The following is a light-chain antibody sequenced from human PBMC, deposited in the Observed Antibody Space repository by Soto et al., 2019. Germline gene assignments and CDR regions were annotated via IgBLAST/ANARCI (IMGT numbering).Light chain of an antibody. J-gene: IGLJ3*02. CDR1: SSNIGSYT. CDR3: AAWDDSLIGPV. V-gene: IGLV1-44*01. CDR2: SNN. Sequence: QSVLTQPPSASGTPGQRVTISCSGSSSNIGSYTVNWYQQLPGTAPKLLIYSNNQRPSGVPDRFSGSKSRTSASLAISGLQSEDEADYYCAAWDDSLIGPVFGGGTKVTVL.